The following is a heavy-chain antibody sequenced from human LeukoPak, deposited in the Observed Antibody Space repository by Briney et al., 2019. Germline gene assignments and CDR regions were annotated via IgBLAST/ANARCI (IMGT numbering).Heavy chain of an antibody. CDR1: GFTFSNYW. Sequence: GGSLRLSCAASGFTFSNYWMHWVRQAQGKGLVWVSRINSDGSSRTYADSVKGRFTISRDNAKNTLYLQVNSLRADGTAVYDCARDHEISGSFRYWGQGTLVTVSS. CDR2: INSDGSSR. V-gene: IGHV3-74*01. CDR3: ARDHEISGSFRY. J-gene: IGHJ4*02. D-gene: IGHD1-26*01.